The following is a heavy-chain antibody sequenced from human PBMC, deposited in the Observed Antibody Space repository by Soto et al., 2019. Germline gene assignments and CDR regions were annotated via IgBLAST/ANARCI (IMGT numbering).Heavy chain of an antibody. D-gene: IGHD3-10*01. CDR1: GGSISSSSYY. J-gene: IGHJ6*02. CDR2: IYYSGST. CDR3: ARHLRPYGSGSYKKYYYYGMDV. V-gene: IGHV4-39*01. Sequence: SETLSLTCTVSGGSISSSSYYWGWIRQPPGKGLEWIGSIYYSGSTYYNPSLKSRVTISVDTSKNQFSLKLSSVTAADTAVCYCARHLRPYGSGSYKKYYYYGMDVWGQGTTVTVSS.